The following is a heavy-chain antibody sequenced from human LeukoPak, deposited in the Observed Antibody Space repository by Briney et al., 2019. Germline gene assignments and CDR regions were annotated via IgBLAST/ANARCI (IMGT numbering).Heavy chain of an antibody. CDR2: IVVGSGNT. CDR3: AAVIDSGSYYVADY. J-gene: IGHJ4*02. Sequence: GASVKVSCKASGFTFTSSAMQWVRQARGQRLEWLGWIVVGSGNTNYAQKFQERVTVTRDMSTSTAYMELSSLRSEDTAVYYCAAVIDSGSYYVADYWGQGTLVTVSS. CDR1: GFTFTSSA. D-gene: IGHD1-26*01. V-gene: IGHV1-58*02.